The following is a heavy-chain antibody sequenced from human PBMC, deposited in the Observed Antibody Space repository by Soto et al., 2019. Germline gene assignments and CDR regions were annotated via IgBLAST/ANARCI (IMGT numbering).Heavy chain of an antibody. CDR1: GGSFSGYY. J-gene: IGHJ3*02. Sequence: SETLSLTCAVYGGSFSGYYWSWIRQPPGKGLEWIGEINHSGSTNYNPSLKSRVTISVDTSKNQFSLKLSSVTAADTAVYYCARAPPWWYYAFDIWGQGTMVTVSS. D-gene: IGHD2-15*01. CDR3: ARAPPWWYYAFDI. V-gene: IGHV4-34*01. CDR2: INHSGST.